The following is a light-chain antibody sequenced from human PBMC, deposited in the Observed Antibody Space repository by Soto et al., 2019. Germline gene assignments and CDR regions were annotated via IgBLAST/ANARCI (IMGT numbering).Light chain of an antibody. CDR1: QSVSSSY. CDR2: GAS. CDR3: QQYGSSPRT. Sequence: EIVLTQSPGTLSLSPGERATLSCRASQSVSSSYLAWYQQKPGQAPRLLIYGASARATGIPDRFSGSGSATAFTLTISRLEPEDFAVYYYQQYGSSPRTFGQGTKVEIK. V-gene: IGKV3-20*01. J-gene: IGKJ1*01.